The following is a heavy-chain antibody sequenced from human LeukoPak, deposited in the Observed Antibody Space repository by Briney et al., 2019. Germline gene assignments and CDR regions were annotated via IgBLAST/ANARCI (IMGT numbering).Heavy chain of an antibody. CDR3: AKGSHIVVRGSWFDP. CDR1: GFTFSSYA. CDR2: ISGSGGST. J-gene: IGHJ5*02. Sequence: PGGSLRLSCAASGFTFSSYAMSWVRQAPGKGLEWVSGISGSGGSTHYADSVKGRFTISRDNSKNTLYLQMNSLRAEDTAVYYCAKGSHIVVRGSWFDPWGQGTLVTVSS. D-gene: IGHD2-15*01. V-gene: IGHV3-23*01.